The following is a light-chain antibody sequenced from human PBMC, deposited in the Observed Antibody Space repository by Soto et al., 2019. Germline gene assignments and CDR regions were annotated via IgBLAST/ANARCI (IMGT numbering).Light chain of an antibody. CDR1: SSDVGGYNY. CDR2: EVS. J-gene: IGLJ1*01. Sequence: QSVLTQPASVSGSPGQSITISCTGTSSDVGGYNYVSWYQHHPHRAPKLLIYEVSYRPSGVSDRFSGSKSGNTASLTISGLQAEDEADYYCSSYTSSNALEVFGIGTKLTVL. V-gene: IGLV2-14*01. CDR3: SSYTSSNALEV.